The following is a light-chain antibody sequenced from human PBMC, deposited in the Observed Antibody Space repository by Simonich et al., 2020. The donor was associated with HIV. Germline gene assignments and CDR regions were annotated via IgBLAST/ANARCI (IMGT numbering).Light chain of an antibody. Sequence: EIVMTQSPATLSVSPGERATLSCRASHSVSSNLAWHQQKPGQAPRLLIYGASTRATGIPARFIGSGSGTEFTLTISSLQSEDFAVYYCQQYSNWPLTFGGGTKVEIK. J-gene: IGKJ4*01. CDR1: HSVSSN. CDR3: QQYSNWPLT. V-gene: IGKV3-15*01. CDR2: GAS.